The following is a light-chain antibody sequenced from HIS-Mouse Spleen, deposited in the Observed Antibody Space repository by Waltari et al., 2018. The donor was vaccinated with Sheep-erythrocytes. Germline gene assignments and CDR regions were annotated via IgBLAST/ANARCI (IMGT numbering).Light chain of an antibody. Sequence: SYVLTQPPSVSVAPGQTASITCSGDKLGDKYACWYQQKPGPSPVLVIYQYTKRPSGIPERFSGSNSGNTATLTISGTQAMDEADYYCQAWDSSIVVFGGGTKLTVL. CDR3: QAWDSSIVV. V-gene: IGLV3-1*01. J-gene: IGLJ2*01. CDR2: QYT. CDR1: KLGDKY.